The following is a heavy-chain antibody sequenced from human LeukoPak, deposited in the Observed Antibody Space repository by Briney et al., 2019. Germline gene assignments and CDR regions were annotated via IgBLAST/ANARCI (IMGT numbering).Heavy chain of an antibody. CDR1: GGSISSGDYY. J-gene: IGHJ4*02. CDR3: ARDPVEMATIGY. Sequence: SSETLSLTCTVSGGSISSGDYYWSWIRQTPGKGLEWIGYIYYSGSTYYNPSLKSRVTISVDTSKNQFSLKLSSVTAADTAVYYCARDPVEMATIGYWGQGTLVTVSS. CDR2: IYYSGST. D-gene: IGHD5-24*01. V-gene: IGHV4-30-4*08.